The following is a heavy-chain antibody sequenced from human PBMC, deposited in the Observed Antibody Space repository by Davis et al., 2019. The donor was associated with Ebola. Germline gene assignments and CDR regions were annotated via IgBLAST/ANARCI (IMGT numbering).Heavy chain of an antibody. D-gene: IGHD4-17*01. Sequence: PSETLSLTCTVSGASISSGGYYWNWIRQHPGKGLEWIGYIYYSGTTYYNPSLKSRVTISIDTSKNHFSLKLTSVTAADTAVYYCAREVLTTVTTPASYYYYGMDVWGQGTTVTVSS. CDR3: AREVLTTVTTPASYYYYGMDV. V-gene: IGHV4-31*03. CDR2: IYYSGTT. J-gene: IGHJ6*02. CDR1: GASISSGGYY.